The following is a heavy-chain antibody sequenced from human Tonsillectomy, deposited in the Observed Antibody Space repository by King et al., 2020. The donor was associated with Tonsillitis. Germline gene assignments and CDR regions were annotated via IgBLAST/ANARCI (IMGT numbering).Heavy chain of an antibody. CDR2: ISRSGSTI. D-gene: IGHD3-22*01. V-gene: IGHV3-48*03. CDR3: ASRRGYYRYFDY. J-gene: IGHJ4*02. CDR1: GFTFSSYE. Sequence: VQLVESGGGLVQPGGSLRLSCAASGFTFSSYEMNWVRQAPGKGLEWVSSISRSGSTIYYSDSVKGRFTISRDNAKNSLYLQMNSLRAEDTAVYYCASRRGYYRYFDYWGQGTLVTVSS.